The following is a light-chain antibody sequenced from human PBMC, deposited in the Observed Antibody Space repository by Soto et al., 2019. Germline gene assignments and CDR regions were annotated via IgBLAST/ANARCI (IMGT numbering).Light chain of an antibody. CDR3: SSYTSSSTYV. Sequence: QSALTQPASVSGSPGQSITISCTGTSSDVGGYNYVSWYQQHPGKAPKLMIYDVSNRPSGVSNRFSGSKSGNTASLTISGLQAEDEDDYCCSSYTSSSTYVFGTGTKLTVL. V-gene: IGLV2-14*01. CDR2: DVS. CDR1: SSDVGGYNY. J-gene: IGLJ1*01.